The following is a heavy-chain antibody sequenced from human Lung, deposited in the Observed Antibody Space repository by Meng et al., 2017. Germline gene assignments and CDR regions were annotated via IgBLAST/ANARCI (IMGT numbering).Heavy chain of an antibody. CDR3: SGHVDY. J-gene: IGHJ4*01. Sequence: QLVGSGGGLLQPGESLRLSCRTSGFTFSNYGMSWVRQAPGKGLEWVATISNNGDTHYADSMMGRFIISRDDSKNTLYLQVSSLRAEDTAVYYCSGHVDYWGHGTLVTVSS. V-gene: IGHV3-23*04. CDR2: ISNNGDT. CDR1: GFTFSNYG.